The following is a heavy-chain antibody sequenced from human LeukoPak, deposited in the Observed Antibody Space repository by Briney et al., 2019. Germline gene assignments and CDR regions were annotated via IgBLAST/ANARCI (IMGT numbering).Heavy chain of an antibody. V-gene: IGHV3-48*01. CDR3: ARVNYGDYLPSFDY. CDR2: ISSSSSTI. CDR1: GFTFSSYS. J-gene: IGHJ4*02. D-gene: IGHD4-17*01. Sequence: PGGSLRLSCAASGFTFSSYSMNWVRQAPGKGLEWVSYISSSSSTIYYADSVKGRFTISRDNAKNSLYLQMNSLRAEDTAVYYCARVNYGDYLPSFDYWGQGTLVTVSS.